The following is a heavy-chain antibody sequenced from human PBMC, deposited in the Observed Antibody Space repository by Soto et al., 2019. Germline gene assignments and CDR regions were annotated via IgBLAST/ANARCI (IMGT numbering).Heavy chain of an antibody. D-gene: IGHD6-13*01. CDR1: GGSISSSSYY. J-gene: IGHJ5*02. V-gene: IGHV4-39*01. Sequence: QLQLQESGPGLVKPSETLSLTCTVSGGSISSSSYYWGWIRQPPGKGLEWIGSIYYSGSTYYNPSPKCRVTMPVDTSKNQVPLNLSSVTAADTAVYYCARLYSSSWLAPEGWFDPWGQGTLVTVSS. CDR2: IYYSGST. CDR3: ARLYSSSWLAPEGWFDP.